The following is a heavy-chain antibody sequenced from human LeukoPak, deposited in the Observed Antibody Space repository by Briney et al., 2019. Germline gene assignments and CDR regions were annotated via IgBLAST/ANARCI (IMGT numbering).Heavy chain of an antibody. V-gene: IGHV3-7*01. CDR3: ARTLVEVPGHSDLFDF. CDR2: MNPDGSAT. Sequence: GGSLRLSCGASGFSFSNFWMSWIRQAPGKGLERVANMNPDGSATYYLDSVKGRFTISRGNAKTSVYLQMNSLRPDDTAVYYCARTLVEVPGHSDLFDFWGQGTLVTVSS. J-gene: IGHJ4*02. CDR1: GFSFSNFW. D-gene: IGHD2-2*01.